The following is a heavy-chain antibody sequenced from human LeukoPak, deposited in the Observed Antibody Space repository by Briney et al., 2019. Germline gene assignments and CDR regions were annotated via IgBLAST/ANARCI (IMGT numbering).Heavy chain of an antibody. CDR1: GFTFSSYA. J-gene: IGHJ6*03. V-gene: IGHV3-23*01. CDR3: AKCILTGYYKGYMDV. Sequence: GGSLRLSCADSGFTFSSYAMSWVRHAPGKGLEWVSAISGSGGSTYYADSVKGRFTISRDNSKNTLYLQMNSLRAEDTAVYYCAKCILTGYYKGYMDVWGKGTTVTISS. D-gene: IGHD3-9*01. CDR2: ISGSGGST.